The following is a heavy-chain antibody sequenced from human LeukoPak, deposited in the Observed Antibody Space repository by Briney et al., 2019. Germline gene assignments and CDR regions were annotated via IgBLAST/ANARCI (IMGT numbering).Heavy chain of an antibody. CDR3: ARAAPYYYDSSGPLDY. J-gene: IGHJ4*02. D-gene: IGHD3-22*01. V-gene: IGHV3-23*01. CDR2: ISGSGGST. CDR1: GFTFSSYA. Sequence: PGGSLRLSCAASGFTFSSYAMTWVRQAPGKGLEWVSSISGSGGSTSYADSVKGRFTISRDNAKNSLYLQMNSLRAEDTAVYYCARAAPYYYDSSGPLDYWGQGTLVTVSS.